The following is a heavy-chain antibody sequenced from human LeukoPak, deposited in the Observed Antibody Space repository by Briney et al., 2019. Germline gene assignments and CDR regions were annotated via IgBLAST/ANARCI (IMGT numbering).Heavy chain of an antibody. V-gene: IGHV1-8*01. Sequence: ASVKVSCKASGYTFTSYDINWVRQATGQGLEWVGWMNPNSGKPGYAQKFQGRVTMTRHTSISTAYMELSSLRSEDTAVYYCARGPSTRYFDWLLKEDYWGQGTLVTVSS. J-gene: IGHJ4*02. D-gene: IGHD3-9*01. CDR2: MNPNSGKP. CDR3: ARGPSTRYFDWLLKEDY. CDR1: GYTFTSYD.